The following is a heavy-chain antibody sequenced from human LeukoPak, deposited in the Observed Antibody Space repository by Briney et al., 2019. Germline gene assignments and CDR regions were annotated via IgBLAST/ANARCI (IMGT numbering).Heavy chain of an antibody. CDR2: IKQDGSEK. CDR1: GFTFSSYW. CDR3: AREVAGTGYYFDY. D-gene: IGHD6-19*01. Sequence: GGSLRLSCVASGFTFSSYWMSWVRQAPGKGLEWVANIKQDGSEKYYVDSVKGRFTISRDNAKNSLYLQMNSLRAEDTAVYYCAREVAGTGYYFDYWGQGTLVTVSS. J-gene: IGHJ4*02. V-gene: IGHV3-7*01.